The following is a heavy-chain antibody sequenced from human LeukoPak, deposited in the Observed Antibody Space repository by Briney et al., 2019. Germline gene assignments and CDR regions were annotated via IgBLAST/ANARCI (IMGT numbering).Heavy chain of an antibody. D-gene: IGHD3-22*01. CDR2: IRSDGNNK. Sequence: GGSLRLSCAVSGSTFSTYGMHWVRQAPGKGLEWVAFIRSDGNNKYYADSVKGRFTISRDNSKNTLYLQMNSLRTEDTAVYYCARVTVPLVVITAGGFDYWGQGTLVTVSS. CDR3: ARVTVPLVVITAGGFDY. CDR1: GSTFSTYG. V-gene: IGHV3-30*02. J-gene: IGHJ4*02.